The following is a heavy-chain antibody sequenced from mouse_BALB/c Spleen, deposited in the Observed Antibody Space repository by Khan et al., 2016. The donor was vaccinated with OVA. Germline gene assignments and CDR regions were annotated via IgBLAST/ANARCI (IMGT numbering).Heavy chain of an antibody. CDR1: GFTFSTYG. D-gene: IGHD1-1*02. J-gene: IGHJ3*01. V-gene: IGHV5-6*01. Sequence: EVELVESGGDLVKPGGSLKLSCAASGFTFSTYGMSWVRQTPDKRLEWVATISSGGSYTYYVDSVTGRFTISRDNAKSTLYLQMSSLKSEDTAMYYCTRLAYYYNSEGFAYWGQGTLVTVSA. CDR2: ISSGGSYT. CDR3: TRLAYYYNSEGFAY.